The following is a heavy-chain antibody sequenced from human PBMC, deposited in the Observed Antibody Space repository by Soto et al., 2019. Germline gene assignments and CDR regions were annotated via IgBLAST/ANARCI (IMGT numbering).Heavy chain of an antibody. J-gene: IGHJ6*02. CDR1: GGPISSSKSY. Sequence: WETLSLTCTVSGGPISSSKSYWGWIRQPPGKGLDRLATISYSESTYYNPSLNGRVIISADTSKNQFSLKLSSLTAADTAVYHCSSRYYFGSVKYGLDVWGQGTMVTVYS. D-gene: IGHD3-10*01. CDR2: ISYSEST. V-gene: IGHV4-39*01. CDR3: SSRYYFGSVKYGLDV.